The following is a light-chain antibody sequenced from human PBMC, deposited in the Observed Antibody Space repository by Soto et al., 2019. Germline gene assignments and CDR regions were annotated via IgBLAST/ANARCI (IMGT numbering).Light chain of an antibody. Sequence: EIVMTQSPATLSVSPGERATLSCRASQSVSSNLAWYQQKPGQAPRLLIYGASTRATGIPARFSGSGSGTEFTLNIRSLQSEDFAVYYCQQYNNWPPPITFGQGTRLEIK. V-gene: IGKV3-15*01. CDR1: QSVSSN. CDR3: QQYNNWPPPIT. CDR2: GAS. J-gene: IGKJ5*01.